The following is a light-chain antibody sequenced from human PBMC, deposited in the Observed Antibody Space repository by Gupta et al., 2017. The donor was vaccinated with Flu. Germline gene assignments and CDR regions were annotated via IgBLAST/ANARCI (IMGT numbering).Light chain of an antibody. Sequence: SYELTQPPSVSVSPGQTARITCSGDALPNQFAYWYQQKPGQAPVLVVRKDSERPSGISDRFSGSTSGTTVTLTINGVQAEDEADYYCQSADSTETYVVFGGGTKLTVL. CDR3: QSADSTETYVV. CDR2: KDS. J-gene: IGLJ2*01. CDR1: ALPNQF. V-gene: IGLV3-25*03.